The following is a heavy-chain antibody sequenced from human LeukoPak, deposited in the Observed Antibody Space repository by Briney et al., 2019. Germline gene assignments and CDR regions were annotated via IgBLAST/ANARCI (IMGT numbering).Heavy chain of an antibody. Sequence: GGSLRLSCEASGFTFSRYWMHWVRQAPGKELVWVSRINSDGSRTTYADYVRGRFTISRDNAKNTLYLQMNSLRAEDTAVYYCASLFLCYGCSSSSDSFNIWGQGTMVTVSS. CDR2: INSDGSRT. CDR3: ASLFLCYGCSSSSDSFNI. J-gene: IGHJ3*02. D-gene: IGHD6-6*01. V-gene: IGHV3-74*01. CDR1: GFTFSRYW.